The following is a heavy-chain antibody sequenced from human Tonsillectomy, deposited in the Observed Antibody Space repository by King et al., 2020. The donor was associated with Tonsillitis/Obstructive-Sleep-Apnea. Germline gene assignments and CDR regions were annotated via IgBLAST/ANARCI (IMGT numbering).Heavy chain of an antibody. CDR3: ARTYCSGGSCFWGWFDP. CDR2: IIPMLGIP. D-gene: IGHD2-15*01. V-gene: IGHV1-69*10. CDR1: GGTFSSYA. Sequence: VQLVQSGAELRKPGSSVMVSCKASGGTFSSYAISWVRQAPGQGLEWMGGIIPMLGIPNYAQKFQGRVTITADKSTSTAYMELSSLRSEDTAFYYCARTYCSGGSCFWGWFDPWGQGTLVTVSS. J-gene: IGHJ5*02.